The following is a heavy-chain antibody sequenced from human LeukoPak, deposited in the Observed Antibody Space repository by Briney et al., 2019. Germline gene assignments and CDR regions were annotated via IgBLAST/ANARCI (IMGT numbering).Heavy chain of an antibody. V-gene: IGHV4-4*02. CDR1: GGSISSSNW. J-gene: IGHJ5*02. D-gene: IGHD6-25*01. CDR3: ARRGLLRNSFDP. Sequence: PSGTLSLTCAVSGGSISSSNWWSWVRPPPGKGLEWIGEIYHSGSTNYNPSLKSRVTISVDTSKNQFSLKLNSVTAADTAVYYCARRGLLRNSFDPWGQGTLVTVSS. CDR2: IYHSGST.